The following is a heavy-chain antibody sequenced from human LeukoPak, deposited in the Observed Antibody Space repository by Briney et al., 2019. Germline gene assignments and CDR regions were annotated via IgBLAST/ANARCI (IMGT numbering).Heavy chain of an antibody. CDR1: GYSLSSGSY. CDR2: IFYSGST. J-gene: IGHJ4*02. V-gene: IGHV4-38-2*02. Sequence: PSETLSLTCTVSGYSLSSGSYWGWVRQPPGKGLEWIGSIFYSGSTYYNQSLKSRVTISLDTSNNQYSLRLSSVTAADTAVYYCASLLRFAERPHYWGQGTLVTVSS. CDR3: ASLLRFAERPHY. D-gene: IGHD3-10*01.